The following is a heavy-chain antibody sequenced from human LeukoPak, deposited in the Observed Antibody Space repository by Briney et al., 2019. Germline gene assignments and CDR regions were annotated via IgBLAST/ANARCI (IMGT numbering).Heavy chain of an antibody. J-gene: IGHJ4*02. D-gene: IGHD3-3*01. CDR1: GFTFSSYW. CDR2: INSDGSST. Sequence: PGGSLRLSCAASGFTFSSYWMHWVRQAPGKGLVWVSRINSDGSSTSYADSVKGRFTISRDNAKNTLYLQMNSLRAEDTAVYYCARGITIFGVVTLYYFDYWGQGTLVTVSS. V-gene: IGHV3-74*01. CDR3: ARGITIFGVVTLYYFDY.